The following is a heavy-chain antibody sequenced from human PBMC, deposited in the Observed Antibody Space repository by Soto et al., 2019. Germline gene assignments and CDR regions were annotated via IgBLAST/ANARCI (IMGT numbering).Heavy chain of an antibody. Sequence: GGSLRLSCAASGFSFSTYAMTWVRQAPGKGLEWVSVVSYSGDTTYYAESVKARFTISRDNSKNTLYLQMNSLRGDDTAVYYCAKVYGSGSRPYYYGMDVWGQGTTVTVSS. CDR3: AKVYGSGSRPYYYGMDV. V-gene: IGHV3-23*01. D-gene: IGHD2-15*01. J-gene: IGHJ6*02. CDR2: VSYSGDTT. CDR1: GFSFSTYA.